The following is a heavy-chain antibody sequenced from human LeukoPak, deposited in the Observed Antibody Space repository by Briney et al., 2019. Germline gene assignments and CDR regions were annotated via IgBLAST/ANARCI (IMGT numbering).Heavy chain of an antibody. J-gene: IGHJ6*02. Sequence: GGSLRLSCAASGFTFSSYGMHWVRQAPGKGLEWVAFIRYDGSNKYYADSVKGRFTISRDNSKNTLYLQMNSLRAEDTAVYYCAKAKVVGATKYYYYGMDVWGQGTTVTVSS. CDR1: GFTFSSYG. CDR2: IRYDGSNK. V-gene: IGHV3-30*02. CDR3: AKAKVVGATKYYYYGMDV. D-gene: IGHD1-26*01.